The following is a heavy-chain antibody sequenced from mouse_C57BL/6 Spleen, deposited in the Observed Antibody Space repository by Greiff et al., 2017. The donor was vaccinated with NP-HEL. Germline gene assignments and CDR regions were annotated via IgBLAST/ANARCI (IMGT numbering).Heavy chain of an antibody. Sequence: QVQLQQSGPELARPWASVKISCQAFYTFSRRVHFAIRDTNYWMQWVKQRPGQGLEWIGALYPGNGDTSYNQKFKGKATLTADKSSSTAYMQLSSLTSEDSAGDYCAWGYYGSSSRFAYWGQGTLVTVSA. CDR3: SEDSAGDYCAWGYYGSSSRFAY. CDR2: GQGLEWIG. V-gene: IGHV1-87*01. J-gene: IGHJ3*01. D-gene: IGHD1-1*01. CDR1: YTFSRRVH.